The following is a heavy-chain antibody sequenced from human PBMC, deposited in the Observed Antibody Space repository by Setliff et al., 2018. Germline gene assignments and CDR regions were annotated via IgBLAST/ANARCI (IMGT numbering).Heavy chain of an antibody. CDR2: INHSGST. V-gene: IGHV4-34*01. CDR3: ARGAGWCCDSSGYYYDY. Sequence: PSETLSLTCAVYGGSFSGYYWSWIRQPPGKGLEWIGEINHSGSTNYNPSLKSRVTISVDTSKNQFSLKLSSVTAADTAVYYRARGAGWCCDSSGYYYDYWGQGTLVTVSS. J-gene: IGHJ4*02. D-gene: IGHD3-22*01. CDR1: GGSFSGYY.